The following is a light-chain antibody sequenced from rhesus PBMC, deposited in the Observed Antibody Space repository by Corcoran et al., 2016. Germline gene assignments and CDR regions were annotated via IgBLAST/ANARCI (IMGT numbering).Light chain of an antibody. CDR2: YVR. J-gene: IGKJ2*01. CDR3: QQYNSLPYS. CDR1: QGISSY. Sequence: DIQMTQSPSSVFASVGDRVTITCRASQGISSYLAWYQQKPGKAPKLLINYVRTLKSGVPSRFSGSGSGTEFTLTISSLQPEDFATYYCQQYNSLPYSFGQGTKVEIK. V-gene: IGKV1-25*01.